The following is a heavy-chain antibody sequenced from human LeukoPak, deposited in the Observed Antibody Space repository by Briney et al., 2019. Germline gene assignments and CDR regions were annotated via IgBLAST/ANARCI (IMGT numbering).Heavy chain of an antibody. V-gene: IGHV3-74*01. Sequence: WVSRINVSGVTTIYAPSFKRLFTISTENAKKTMYLQMNSLRAEDTAVYYCARDFIAARTYWGQGTLVTVSS. CDR3: ARDFIAARTY. CDR2: INVSGVTT. J-gene: IGHJ4*02. D-gene: IGHD6-6*01.